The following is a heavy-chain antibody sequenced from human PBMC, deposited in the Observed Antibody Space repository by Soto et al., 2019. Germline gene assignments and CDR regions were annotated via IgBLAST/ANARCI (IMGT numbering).Heavy chain of an antibody. D-gene: IGHD2-21*01. V-gene: IGHV3-53*01. Sequence: EVQLVESGGGLIQPGGSLRLSCVVSGFTVSSNYMNWVRQAPGKGLEWVSVIHSGGSTYHADSVKGRFTISRDNSKNTVYLQMNRLSAEDTAVYYCARHGGEGTFDYWGQGTLVTVSS. CDR1: GFTVSSNY. CDR3: ARHGGEGTFDY. J-gene: IGHJ4*02. CDR2: IHSGGST.